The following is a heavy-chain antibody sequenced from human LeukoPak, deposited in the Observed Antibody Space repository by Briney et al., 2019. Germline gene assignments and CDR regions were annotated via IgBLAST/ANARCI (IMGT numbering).Heavy chain of an antibody. CDR2: IHYSGST. CDR1: GGSISNRSHY. Sequence: SETLSLTCTVSGGSISNRSHYWGWIRQPPGKGLEWVGSIHYSGSTYYNPSLKSRVTISVDTSKNQFSLKLSSVTAADTTVYYWARPGMAAAGDFGAFDIWGQGTMVTFSS. J-gene: IGHJ3*02. V-gene: IGHV4-39*07. CDR3: ARPGMAAAGDFGAFDI. D-gene: IGHD6-13*01.